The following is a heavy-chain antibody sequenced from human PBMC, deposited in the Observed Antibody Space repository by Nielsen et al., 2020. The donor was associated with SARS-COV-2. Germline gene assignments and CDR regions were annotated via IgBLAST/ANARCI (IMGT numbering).Heavy chain of an antibody. J-gene: IGHJ5*02. V-gene: IGHV5-51*01. CDR1: GYSFTSYW. Sequence: GESLKISCEGSGYSFTSYWIGWVRQMPGKGLEWMGIIYPGDSDTRYSPSFQGQVTISADKSISTAYLQWSSLKASDTAMYYCARLMVRGVINYNWFDPWGQGTLVTVSS. CDR3: ARLMVRGVINYNWFDP. D-gene: IGHD3-10*01. CDR2: IYPGDSDT.